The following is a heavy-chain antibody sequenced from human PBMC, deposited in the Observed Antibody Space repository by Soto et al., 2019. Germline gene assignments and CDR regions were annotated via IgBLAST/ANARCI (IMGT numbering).Heavy chain of an antibody. CDR3: ARVVTMVRGVIRYYYYGMDV. CDR1: GGSFSGYY. CDR2: INHSGST. V-gene: IGHV4-34*01. J-gene: IGHJ6*02. Sequence: QVQLQQWGAGLLKPSETLSLTCAVYGGSFSGYYWSWIRQPPGKGLEWIGEINHSGSTNYNPSLKGRVAMSVDTSKSRFSLKLSSVTAADTAVYYCARVVTMVRGVIRYYYYGMDVWGQGTTVTVSS. D-gene: IGHD3-10*01.